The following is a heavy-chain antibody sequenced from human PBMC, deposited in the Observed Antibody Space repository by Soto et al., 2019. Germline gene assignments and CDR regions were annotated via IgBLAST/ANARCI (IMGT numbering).Heavy chain of an antibody. CDR1: GYTFTSYG. Sequence: ASVKVSCKASGYTFTSYGISWVRQAPGQGLEWMGWISAYNGNTNYAQKLQGRVTMTTGTSTSTAYMELRSLRSDDTAVYYCARGAVVVPAAAYYYYYMDVWGKGTTVTVSS. V-gene: IGHV1-18*01. D-gene: IGHD2-2*01. CDR3: ARGAVVVPAAAYYYYYMDV. CDR2: ISAYNGNT. J-gene: IGHJ6*03.